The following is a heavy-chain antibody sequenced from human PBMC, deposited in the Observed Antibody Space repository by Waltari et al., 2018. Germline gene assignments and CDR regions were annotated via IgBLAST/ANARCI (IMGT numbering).Heavy chain of an antibody. Sequence: EVQLVESGGGLVQPGGSLRLSCAASGFTFSSYWMSWVRQAPGKGLEWVANRKQDGSEKYYVDSVKGRFTISRENAKNSLYLQMNSLRAEDTTVYYCARFPGLGLASPLDYWGQGTLVTVSS. CDR2: RKQDGSEK. V-gene: IGHV3-7*01. CDR3: ARFPGLGLASPLDY. D-gene: IGHD6-19*01. CDR1: GFTFSSYW. J-gene: IGHJ4*02.